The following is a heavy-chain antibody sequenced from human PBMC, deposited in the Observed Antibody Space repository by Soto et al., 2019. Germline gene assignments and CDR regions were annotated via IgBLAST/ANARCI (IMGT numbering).Heavy chain of an antibody. CDR2: INWDGDFI. CDR3: ALGSRSSFYSLTY. CDR1: EITFDDFA. J-gene: IGHJ4*02. Sequence: EVQLVESGGGLVQPGRSLRLSCAASEITFDDFAMHWVRQAPGKGLEWVSGINWDGDFIDYADSVKGRLTISRDKAQNSLYLQMTNLGREDTALYFCALGSRSSFYSLTYWDQGTLVTVSS. D-gene: IGHD3-3*01. V-gene: IGHV3-9*01.